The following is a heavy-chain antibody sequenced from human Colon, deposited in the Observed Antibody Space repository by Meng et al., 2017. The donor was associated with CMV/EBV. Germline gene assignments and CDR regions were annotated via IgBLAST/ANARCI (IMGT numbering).Heavy chain of an antibody. J-gene: IGHJ4*02. CDR3: ARGQGNARVRLNHAFEL. V-gene: IGHV3-48*03. Sequence: SLKISCAVSGFTLNNFEMNWVRQAPGKGPESIAYISRSATVTYYADSMEGRFTIPSDPTKNSLFLQMKDLRAEDTVLYYCARGQGNARVRLNHAFELWGQGTPVTVSS. CDR2: ISRSATVT. D-gene: IGHD3-16*01. CDR1: GFTLNNFE.